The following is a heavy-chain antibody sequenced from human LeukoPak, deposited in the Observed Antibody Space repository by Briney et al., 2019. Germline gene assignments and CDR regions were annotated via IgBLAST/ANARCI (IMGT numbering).Heavy chain of an antibody. CDR3: ARSDVADYCSGGNCYPKREYYYYYYMDV. CDR2: ISSSSSYI. V-gene: IGHV3-21*01. D-gene: IGHD2-15*01. J-gene: IGHJ6*03. Sequence: GGSLRLSCAASGFTFSSYSMNWVRQAPGKGLEWVSSISSSSSYIYYADSVKGRFTISRDNAKNSLYLQMNSLRAEDTAVYYCARSDVADYCSGGNCYPKREYYYYYYMDVWGKGTTVTVSS. CDR1: GFTFSSYS.